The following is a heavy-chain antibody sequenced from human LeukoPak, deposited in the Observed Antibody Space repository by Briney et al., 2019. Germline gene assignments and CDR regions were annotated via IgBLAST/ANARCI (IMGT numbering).Heavy chain of an antibody. CDR2: INHSGST. D-gene: IGHD3-10*01. J-gene: IGHJ3*02. V-gene: IGHV4-34*01. CDR3: ARGPKNFYGSGSHDAFDI. Sequence: PSETLSLTCAVYGGSFSGYYWSWLRQPPGKGLEWIGEINHSGSTNYNPSLKSRVTISVDTSKNQFSLKLSSVTAADTAVYYCARGPKNFYGSGSHDAFDIWGQGTMVTVSS. CDR1: GGSFSGYY.